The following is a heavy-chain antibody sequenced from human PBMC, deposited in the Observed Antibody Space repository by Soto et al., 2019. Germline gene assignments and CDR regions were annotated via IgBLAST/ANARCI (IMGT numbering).Heavy chain of an antibody. V-gene: IGHV1-69*12. Sequence: QVQLVQSGAEVKKPGSSVKVSCKASGGTFSSYAISWVRQAPGQGLEWMGGIIPIFGTANYAQKFQGRVTITADESTSTAYMELSSLRSEDTAVYYCARDSIAVAGTGGYYYGMDVWGQGTTVTVSS. D-gene: IGHD6-19*01. CDR1: GGTFSSYA. CDR3: ARDSIAVAGTGGYYYGMDV. CDR2: IIPIFGTA. J-gene: IGHJ6*02.